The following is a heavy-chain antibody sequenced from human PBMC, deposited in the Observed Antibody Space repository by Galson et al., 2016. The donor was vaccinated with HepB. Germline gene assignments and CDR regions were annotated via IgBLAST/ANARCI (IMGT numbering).Heavy chain of an antibody. V-gene: IGHV1-46*01. CDR2: IFDDGRPN. Sequence: SVKVSCKASGYTFPNNNMHWVRQAPGQGLEWMGIIFDDGRPNRYAQKFQDRVTMTRDTSTSRVYMALSSLRSEDTAMYCCESGQDHTHWFDPWGQGTLVTVSS. J-gene: IGHJ5*02. D-gene: IGHD1-14*01. CDR1: GYTFPNNN. CDR3: ESGQDHTHWFDP.